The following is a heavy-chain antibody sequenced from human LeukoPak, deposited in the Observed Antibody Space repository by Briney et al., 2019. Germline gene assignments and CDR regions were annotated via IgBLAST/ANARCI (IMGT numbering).Heavy chain of an antibody. J-gene: IGHJ3*02. V-gene: IGHV1-69*13. CDR1: GYTFTSYG. CDR3: ARVIYDYVWGSYRLDAFDI. Sequence: SVKVSCKASGYTFTSYGISWVRQAPGQGLEWMGGIIPIFGTANYAQKFQGRVTITADESTSTAYMELSSLRSEDTAVYYCARVIYDYVWGSYRLDAFDIWGQGTMVTVSS. CDR2: IIPIFGTA. D-gene: IGHD3-16*02.